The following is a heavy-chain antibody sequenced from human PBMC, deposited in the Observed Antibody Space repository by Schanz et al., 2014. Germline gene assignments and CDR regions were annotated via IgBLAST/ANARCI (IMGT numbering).Heavy chain of an antibody. J-gene: IGHJ4*02. CDR2: AYYRGST. V-gene: IGHV4-34*01. Sequence: QVQLEQWGAGLLKPSETLSLTCAVYGGSFSGYYWTWIRQPPGKGLEWIGSAYYRGSTYYSPSLKSRSSISMEGSKSQFSLRLTSMTAADTAVYYCARLGITGTTVFYWGQGTLVTVSS. D-gene: IGHD1-20*01. CDR3: ARLGITGTTVFY. CDR1: GGSFSGYY.